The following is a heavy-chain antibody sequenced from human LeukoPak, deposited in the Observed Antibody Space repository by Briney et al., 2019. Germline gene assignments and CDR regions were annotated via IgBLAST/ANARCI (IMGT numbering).Heavy chain of an antibody. D-gene: IGHD2-2*01. CDR1: GGSISSSRYY. V-gene: IGHV4-39*01. CDR2: IYYSGST. Sequence: PSETLSLTCTVSGGSISSSRYYWGWIRQPPGKGLEWIGSIYYSGSTYYNPSLKSRVTISVDTSKNQFSLKLSSVTAADTAVYYCARLSTILFDLFDYWGQGTLVTVSS. J-gene: IGHJ4*02. CDR3: ARLSTILFDLFDY.